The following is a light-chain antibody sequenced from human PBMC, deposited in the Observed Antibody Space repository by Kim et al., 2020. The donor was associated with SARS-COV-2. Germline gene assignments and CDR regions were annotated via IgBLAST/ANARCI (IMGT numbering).Light chain of an antibody. Sequence: IQLTQSLSSLSASVGDRVTITCRASQGISSYLAWYQHKSGKAPKLLMYAASTLQSGVPSRFSGSGSGTDFTLTISNLQPEDCATYYCQQLYSYPRTFGQGTKVDIK. J-gene: IGKJ1*01. CDR1: QGISSY. CDR2: AAS. V-gene: IGKV1-9*01. CDR3: QQLYSYPRT.